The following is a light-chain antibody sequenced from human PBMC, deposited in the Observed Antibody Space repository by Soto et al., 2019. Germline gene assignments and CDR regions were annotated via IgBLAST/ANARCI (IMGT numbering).Light chain of an antibody. CDR3: SSYTTTYTVL. Sequence: QSALTQPASVSGSPGQSITISCTGTNSDVGGYNYVSWYQHHPDKAPKLIIYEVSNRPSGVSPRFSGSKSANTASLTISGLQAEDEADYYCSSYTTTYTVLFGGGTQLTVL. CDR1: NSDVGGYNY. J-gene: IGLJ2*01. V-gene: IGLV2-14*01. CDR2: EVS.